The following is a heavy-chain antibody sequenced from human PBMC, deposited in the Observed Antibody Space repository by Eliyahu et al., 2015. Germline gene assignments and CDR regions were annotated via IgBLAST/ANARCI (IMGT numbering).Heavy chain of an antibody. V-gene: IGHV4-34*01. D-gene: IGHD4-17*01. CDR2: INHNXKT. Sequence: QVQLQQWDAGLLGPSETLSLICAVYGGSFSXSYXXWVRQPPGKGLEWIGEINHNXKTNYNPSLXSRVTISVDTSKNQFSLKLTSMTAADTAVYYCATSRVTTGGLNIWGQGTMVTFSS. CDR1: GGSFSXSY. J-gene: IGHJ3*02. CDR3: ATSRVTTGGLNI.